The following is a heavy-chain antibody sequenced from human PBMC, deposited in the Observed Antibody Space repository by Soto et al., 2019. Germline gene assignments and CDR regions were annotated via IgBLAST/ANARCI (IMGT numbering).Heavy chain of an antibody. CDR2: IYYSGST. J-gene: IGHJ5*02. CDR3: ARHRGLWFGEFPS. CDR1: GGSISSSSYY. V-gene: IGHV4-39*01. Sequence: SETLSLTCTVSGGSISSSSYYWGWIRQPPGKGLEWIGSIYYSGSTYYNPSLKSRVTISVDTSKNQFSLKLSSVTAADTAVNYCARHRGLWFGEFPSWGQGTLVTVSS. D-gene: IGHD3-10*01.